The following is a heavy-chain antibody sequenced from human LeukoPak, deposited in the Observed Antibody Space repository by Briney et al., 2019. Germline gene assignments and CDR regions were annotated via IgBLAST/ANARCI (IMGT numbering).Heavy chain of an antibody. CDR2: ISGSGGST. V-gene: IGHV3-23*01. D-gene: IGHD1-26*01. Sequence: PGGSLRLSCAASGFTFSGYAVSWVRQAPGKGLEWVSAISGSGGSTYYADSVKGRFTISRDNSKNTLYLQMNSLRAEDTAVYYCAAVIVGATPLSAFDIWGQGTMVTVSS. CDR3: AAVIVGATPLSAFDI. CDR1: GFTFSGYA. J-gene: IGHJ3*02.